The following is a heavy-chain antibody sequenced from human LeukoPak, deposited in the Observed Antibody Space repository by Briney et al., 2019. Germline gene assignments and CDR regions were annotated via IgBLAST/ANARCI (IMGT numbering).Heavy chain of an antibody. D-gene: IGHD6-13*01. CDR2: VSGSGSTT. Sequence: GGSLRLSCAASGFTFSGYAMSWVRQAPRKGLEWVSAVSGSGSTTYYADSVKGRFTISRDNSKNTLYLQMNSLRAEDTAVYYCAKDRRSAEPALSYSDYWGQGTLVTVSS. CDR3: AKDRRSAEPALSYSDY. V-gene: IGHV3-23*01. CDR1: GFTFSGYA. J-gene: IGHJ4*02.